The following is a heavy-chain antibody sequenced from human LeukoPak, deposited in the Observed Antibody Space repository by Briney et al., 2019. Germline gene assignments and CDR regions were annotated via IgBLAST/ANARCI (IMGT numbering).Heavy chain of an antibody. Sequence: GGSLRLSCAASGFTFSNAWMSWVRQAPRKGLEWVANIKEDGSKKNHLDSVKGRFTISRDNAKNFLYLQMNSLRVEDTALYYCARDGDGRGEDFDYWGQGILVTVSS. CDR3: ARDGDGRGEDFDY. V-gene: IGHV3-7*01. CDR1: GFTFSNAW. J-gene: IGHJ4*02. D-gene: IGHD4-17*01. CDR2: IKEDGSKK.